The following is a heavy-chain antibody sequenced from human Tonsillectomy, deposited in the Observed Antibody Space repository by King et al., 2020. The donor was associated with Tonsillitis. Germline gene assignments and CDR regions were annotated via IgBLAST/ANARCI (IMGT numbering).Heavy chain of an antibody. D-gene: IGHD2-2*01. CDR1: GFTFSGHA. J-gene: IGHJ4*02. CDR3: ARDSIAPECYKTSCYDY. CDR2: ISHDGNNK. Sequence: VQLVESGGGVVQPGRSLRLSCAASGFTFSGHAMHWVRQAPGKGLEWVAVISHDGNNKFYGYSGKGRFTISRDTSKNTVYLQMNGLRLEDTAVYYCARDSIAPECYKTSCYDYWGQGTLVTVSS. V-gene: IGHV3-30*01.